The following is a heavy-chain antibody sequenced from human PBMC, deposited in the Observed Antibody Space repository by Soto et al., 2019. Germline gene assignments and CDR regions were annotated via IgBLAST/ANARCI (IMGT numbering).Heavy chain of an antibody. V-gene: IGHV3-11*06. D-gene: IGHD5-18*01. CDR3: ACGYSYGSVGDV. Sequence: GGSLRLSCAASGFTFSDYYMSWIRQAPGKGLEWVSYISSSSYTNYADSVKGRFTISRDNAKNSLYLQMNSLRAEDTAVYYCACGYSYGSVGDVWGQGTTVTVSS. CDR1: GFTFSDYY. CDR2: ISSSSYT. J-gene: IGHJ6*02.